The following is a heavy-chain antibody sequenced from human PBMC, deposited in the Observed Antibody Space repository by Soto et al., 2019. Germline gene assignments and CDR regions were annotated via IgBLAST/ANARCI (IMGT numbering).Heavy chain of an antibody. J-gene: IGHJ6*02. CDR3: ARGIVVVPAAIHYYYYGMDV. Sequence: DSVKVSCKASGYTFTGYYMHWVRQAPGQGLEWMGWINPNSGGTNYAQKFQGRVTMTRDTSISTAYMELSRLRSDDTAVYYCARGIVVVPAAIHYYYYGMDVWGQGNTVTVSS. CDR1: GYTFTGYY. V-gene: IGHV1-2*02. CDR2: INPNSGGT. D-gene: IGHD2-2*01.